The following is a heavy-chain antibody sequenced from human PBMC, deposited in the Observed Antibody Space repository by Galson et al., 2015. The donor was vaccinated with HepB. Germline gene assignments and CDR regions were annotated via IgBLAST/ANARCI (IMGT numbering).Heavy chain of an antibody. CDR1: GFSFSTYG. Sequence: SLRLSCAASGFSFSTYGIHWVRQAPGKGLEWVAFIWDDGSRKFYADFVKGRFTISRDNSKNTLYLQLNSLRAEDTAVYYCAKDGYSSGWYPILYGFDLCGHGTLLTVSS. J-gene: IGHJ3*01. CDR2: IWDDGSRK. D-gene: IGHD6-19*01. V-gene: IGHV3-30*02. CDR3: AKDGYSSGWYPILYGFDL.